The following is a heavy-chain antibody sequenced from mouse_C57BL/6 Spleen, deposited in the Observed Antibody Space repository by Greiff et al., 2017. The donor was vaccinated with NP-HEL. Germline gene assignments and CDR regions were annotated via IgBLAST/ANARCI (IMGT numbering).Heavy chain of an antibody. Sequence: EVKLMESGGGLVKPGGSLKLSCAASGFTFSDYGMHWVRQAPEKGLEWVAYISSGSSTIYYADTVKGRFTISRDNAKNTLCLQMTSLRSEDTARYYCAKLAGTGYYAMDDWGQETSVPVSS. CDR3: AKLAGTGYYAMDD. CDR2: ISSGSSTI. D-gene: IGHD4-1*01. V-gene: IGHV5-17*01. J-gene: IGHJ4*01. CDR1: GFTFSDYG.